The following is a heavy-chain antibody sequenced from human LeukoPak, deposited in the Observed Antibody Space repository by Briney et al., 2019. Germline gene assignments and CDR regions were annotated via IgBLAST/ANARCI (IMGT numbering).Heavy chain of an antibody. CDR3: PRDFSPATIAGDYYFDY. Sequence: WRSRRLSCAASGFTFSDYAMHWVRQAPGKGLEWVAVISYDGSGKYYADCVKGRFTISRDNSKNTLNLQMSSLRAEDTAIYYCPRDFSPATIAGDYYFDYWGQGTLVTVPS. D-gene: IGHD2-2*01. V-gene: IGHV3-30-3*01. CDR1: GFTFSDYA. J-gene: IGHJ4*02. CDR2: ISYDGSGK.